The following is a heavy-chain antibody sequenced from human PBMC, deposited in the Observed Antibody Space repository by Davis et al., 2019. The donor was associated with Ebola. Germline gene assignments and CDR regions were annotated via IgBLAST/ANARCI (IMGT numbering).Heavy chain of an antibody. CDR3: ARGGVAYSDLDY. CDR2: IISIFGTA. Sequence: SVKVSCKASGGTFSRHAITWVRQAPGQGLEWMGGIISIFGTANYAQKFQGRVTMTRENSISTAYMELSSLRSEDTAVYFCARGGVAYSDLDYWGQGTLVAVSS. CDR1: GGTFSRHA. D-gene: IGHD2-21*01. V-gene: IGHV1-69*05. J-gene: IGHJ4*02.